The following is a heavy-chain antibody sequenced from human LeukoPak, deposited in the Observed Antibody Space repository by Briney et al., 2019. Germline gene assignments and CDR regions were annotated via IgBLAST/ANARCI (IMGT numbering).Heavy chain of an antibody. CDR2: INWNGGST. CDR1: GFIVSNNY. V-gene: IGHV3-20*04. J-gene: IGHJ4*02. CDR3: ARSYGSGSYYNFDY. Sequence: GGSLRLSCAASGFIVSNNYMSWVRQAPGKGLEWVSGINWNGGSTGYADSVKGRFTISRDYAKNSLYLQMNSLRAEDTALYYCARSYGSGSYYNFDYWGQGTLVTVSS. D-gene: IGHD3-10*01.